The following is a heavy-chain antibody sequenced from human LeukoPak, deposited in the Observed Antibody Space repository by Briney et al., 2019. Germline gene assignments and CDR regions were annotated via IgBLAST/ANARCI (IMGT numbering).Heavy chain of an antibody. Sequence: GGSLRLSCAASGVTFSSSAMTWVRQAPGKGLEWVSATSGSGDTYYSDSVKGRFIISRDNSKNTLYLQRNSLRAEDTAVYYCAKVPYGSGSYSTLDYWGQGTLVTVSS. CDR2: TSGSGDT. V-gene: IGHV3-23*01. CDR1: GVTFSSSA. J-gene: IGHJ4*02. D-gene: IGHD3-10*01. CDR3: AKVPYGSGSYSTLDY.